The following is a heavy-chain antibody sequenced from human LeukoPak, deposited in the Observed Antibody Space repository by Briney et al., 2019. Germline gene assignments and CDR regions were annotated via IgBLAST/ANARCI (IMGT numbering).Heavy chain of an antibody. CDR1: GGSLSSGGYY. Sequence: SQTLSLTCTVSGGSLSSGGYYWSWIRQPAGKGLEWIGRIYTNGNTNYNPSLKSRVTISVDTSKNQFSLKLSSVTAADTAVYYCARDEADSGYARVGYWGQGTLVTVSS. J-gene: IGHJ4*02. V-gene: IGHV4-61*02. CDR3: ARDEADSGYARVGY. D-gene: IGHD5-12*01. CDR2: IYTNGNT.